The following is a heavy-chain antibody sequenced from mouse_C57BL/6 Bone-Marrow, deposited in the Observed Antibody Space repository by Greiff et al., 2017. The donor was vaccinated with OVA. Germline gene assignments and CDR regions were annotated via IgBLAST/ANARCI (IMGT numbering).Heavy chain of an antibody. CDR2: ISSGSSTI. Sequence: EVKLVESGGGLVKPGGSLKLSCAASGFTFSDYGMHWVRQAPEKGLEWVAYISSGSSTIYYADTVKGRFTISRDNAKNTLFLQMTSLRSEDTAMYYCARRRTSYWGQGTLVTVSA. CDR3: ARRRTSY. J-gene: IGHJ3*01. CDR1: GFTFSDYG. V-gene: IGHV5-17*01.